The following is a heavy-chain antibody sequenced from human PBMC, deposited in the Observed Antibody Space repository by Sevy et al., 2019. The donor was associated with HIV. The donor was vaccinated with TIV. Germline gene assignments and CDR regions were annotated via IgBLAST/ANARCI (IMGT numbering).Heavy chain of an antibody. CDR2: IYSGGST. Sequence: GGSLRLSCAASGFTVSSNYMSWVRQAPGKGLEWVSVIYSGGSTYYADSVKGRFTISRDNSKNTLYLQMNSLRAEDTAVYFCAKTPFMDFWNDYYSFYFDFWGQGTLVTVSS. J-gene: IGHJ4*02. D-gene: IGHD3-3*01. V-gene: IGHV3-53*01. CDR1: GFTVSSNY. CDR3: AKTPFMDFWNDYYSFYFDF.